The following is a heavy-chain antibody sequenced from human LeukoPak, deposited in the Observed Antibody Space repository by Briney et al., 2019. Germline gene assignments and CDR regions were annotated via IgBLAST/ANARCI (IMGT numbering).Heavy chain of an antibody. CDR1: GFTFSSYS. CDR3: ARNLYYYDSSGYYYY. CDR2: IYSGGST. J-gene: IGHJ4*02. V-gene: IGHV3-66*01. D-gene: IGHD3-22*01. Sequence: PGGSLRLSCAASGFTFSSYSMNWVRQAPGKGLEWVSVIYSGGSTYYADSVKGRFTISRDNSKNTLYLQMNSLRAEDTAVYYCARNLYYYDSSGYYYYWGQGTLVTVSS.